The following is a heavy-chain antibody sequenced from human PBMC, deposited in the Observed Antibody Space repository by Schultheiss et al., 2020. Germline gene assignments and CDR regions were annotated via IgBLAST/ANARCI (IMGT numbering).Heavy chain of an antibody. D-gene: IGHD4-23*01. CDR3: AKDLAVVTPTDY. Sequence: GGSLRLSCAASGFTFSSYSMNWVRQAPGKGLEWVAVISYGGTYKYYADSVKGRFTISRDNSKNTLYLQMNSLRAEDTAVYYCAKDLAVVTPTDYWGQGTLVTVSS. J-gene: IGHJ4*02. CDR1: GFTFSSYS. CDR2: ISYGGTYK. V-gene: IGHV3-30*18.